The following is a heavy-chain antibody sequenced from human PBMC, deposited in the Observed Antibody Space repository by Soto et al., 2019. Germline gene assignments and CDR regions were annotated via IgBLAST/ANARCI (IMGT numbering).Heavy chain of an antibody. J-gene: IGHJ4*01. CDR1: GFSLSTSGMC. Sequence: SGPTLVNPTQTLTLTCTFSGFSLSTSGMCVSWIRQPPGKALEWMALIDWDDDKYYSTSLKTRLTISKDTSKNQVVLTMTYMDPVDTATYYCARTIQLWSSYYFDYWGHGTLVTVSS. D-gene: IGHD5-18*01. V-gene: IGHV2-70*01. CDR3: ARTIQLWSSYYFDY. CDR2: IDWDDDK.